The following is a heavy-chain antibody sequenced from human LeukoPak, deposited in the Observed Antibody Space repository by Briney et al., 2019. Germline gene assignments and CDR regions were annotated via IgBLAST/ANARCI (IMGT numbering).Heavy chain of an antibody. CDR2: ISGSGGST. D-gene: IGHD3-10*01. V-gene: IGHV3-23*01. CDR1: GFTFSSYA. CDR3: AKARPHHLMVALFDY. Sequence: GGSLRLSCAASGFTFSSYAMSWVRQAPGKGLEWVSAISGSGGSTYYADSEKGRFTISRDNSKNTLYLQMNSLRAEDTAVYYCAKARPHHLMVALFDYWGQGTLVTVSS. J-gene: IGHJ4*02.